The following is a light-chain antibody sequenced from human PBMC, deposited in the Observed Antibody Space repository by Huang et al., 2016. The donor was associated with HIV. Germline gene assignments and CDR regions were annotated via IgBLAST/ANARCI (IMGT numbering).Light chain of an antibody. V-gene: IGKV1-12*01. CDR2: ATS. Sequence: DIQLTQSPSSVSASVGDRVTITCRASQGIGTWLAWYQQKPGKAPKLLIYATSSLQSGVPARFSGSGSGADFTLTISSLQPEDFATYYCQQANSFPYTFGQGTKLEIK. J-gene: IGKJ2*01. CDR1: QGIGTW. CDR3: QQANSFPYT.